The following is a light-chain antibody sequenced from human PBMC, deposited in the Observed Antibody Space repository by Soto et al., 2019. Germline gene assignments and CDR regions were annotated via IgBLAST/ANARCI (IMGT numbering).Light chain of an antibody. J-gene: IGKJ1*01. CDR3: QQYNSYSWT. Sequence: IPMTQSPCTLSASVGGRVPITFRASQSISSWLAWYQQKPGKAPKLLIYKASSLESGVPSGFSGSGSGTEFTLTISSLQPDDFATYYCQQYNSYSWTCGQGTKGDI. CDR2: KAS. CDR1: QSISSW. V-gene: IGKV1-5*03.